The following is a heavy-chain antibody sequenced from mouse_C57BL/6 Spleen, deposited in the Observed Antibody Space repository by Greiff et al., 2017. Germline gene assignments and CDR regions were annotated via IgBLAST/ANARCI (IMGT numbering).Heavy chain of an antibody. CDR2: ISSGGSYT. CDR1: GFTFSSYG. CDR3: ARQEITTAYYAMDY. D-gene: IGHD1-2*01. Sequence: EVQLVESGGDLVKPGGSLKLSCAASGFTFSSYGMSWVRQTPDKRLEWVATISSGGSYTYYPDSVKGRFTISRDNAKNTLYLQMSSLKSEDTAMYYCARQEITTAYYAMDYWGQGTSVTVSS. V-gene: IGHV5-6*01. J-gene: IGHJ4*01.